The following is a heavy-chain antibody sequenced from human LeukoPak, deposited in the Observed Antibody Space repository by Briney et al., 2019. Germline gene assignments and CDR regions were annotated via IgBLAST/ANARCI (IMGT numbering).Heavy chain of an antibody. D-gene: IGHD3-3*01. CDR3: ARAWGNDYDLNY. CDR1: GFTFSSYS. V-gene: IGHV3-48*04. CDR2: ISTNSTTI. Sequence: GGFLRLSCAASGFTFSSYSMNWVRQAPGKGLEWVSYISTNSTTIYYADSVRGRFTVSRDNAKNSLYLQMTSLRAEDTAVYYCARAWGNDYDLNYWGQGTLVTVSS. J-gene: IGHJ4*02.